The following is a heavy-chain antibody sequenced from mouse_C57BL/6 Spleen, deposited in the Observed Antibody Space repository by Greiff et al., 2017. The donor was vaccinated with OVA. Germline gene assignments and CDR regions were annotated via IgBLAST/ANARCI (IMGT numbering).Heavy chain of an antibody. V-gene: IGHV1-82*01. CDR2: IYPGDGDT. CDR3: ARVYYDYGFAY. D-gene: IGHD2-4*01. CDR1: GYAFSSSW. J-gene: IGHJ3*01. Sequence: LQESGPELVKPGASVKISCKASGYAFSSSWMNWVKQRPGKGLEWIGRIYPGDGDTNYNGKFKGKATLTADKSSSTAYMQLSSLTSEDSAVYFCARVYYDYGFAYWGQGTLVTVSA.